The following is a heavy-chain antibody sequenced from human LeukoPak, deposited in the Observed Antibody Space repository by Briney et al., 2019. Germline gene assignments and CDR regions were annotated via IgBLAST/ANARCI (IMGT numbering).Heavy chain of an antibody. D-gene: IGHD3-22*01. CDR1: GGSISSGGYS. J-gene: IGHJ3*02. CDR3: ARAYYHDSSGYYANPDAFDI. Sequence: SETLSLTCAVSGGSISSGGYSWSWIRQPPGKGLEWIGYIYHSGSTYYNPSLKSRVTISVDRSKNQFSLKLSSVTAADTAVYYCARAYYHDSSGYYANPDAFDIWGQGTMVTVSS. V-gene: IGHV4-30-2*01. CDR2: IYHSGST.